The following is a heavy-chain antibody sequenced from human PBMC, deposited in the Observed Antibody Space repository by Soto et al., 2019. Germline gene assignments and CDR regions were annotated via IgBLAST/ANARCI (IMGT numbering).Heavy chain of an antibody. CDR3: ARDFLSRVTYYYDSRGPGLDY. V-gene: IGHV1-3*01. CDR2: INAGNGNT. CDR1: GYTFTSYA. D-gene: IGHD3-22*01. Sequence: ASVKVSCKASGYTFTSYAMHWVRQAPGQRLEWMGWINAGNGNTKYSQKFQGRVTITRDTSASTAYMELSSLRSEDTAVYYCARDFLSRVTYYYDSRGPGLDYWGQGTLVTVSS. J-gene: IGHJ4*02.